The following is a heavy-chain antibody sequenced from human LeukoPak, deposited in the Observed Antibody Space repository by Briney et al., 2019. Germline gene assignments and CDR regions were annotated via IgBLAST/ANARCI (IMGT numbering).Heavy chain of an antibody. V-gene: IGHV4-34*01. CDR3: ARGRGRVSY. CDR1: GGSFSGYY. Sequence: SETLSLTCAVYGGSFSGYYWSWIRQPPGKGLEWIGEINHSGSTNHNPSLKSRVTISVDTSKNQFSLKLSSVTAADTAVYYCARGRGRVSYWGQGTLVTVSS. CDR2: INHSGST. D-gene: IGHD1-26*01. J-gene: IGHJ4*02.